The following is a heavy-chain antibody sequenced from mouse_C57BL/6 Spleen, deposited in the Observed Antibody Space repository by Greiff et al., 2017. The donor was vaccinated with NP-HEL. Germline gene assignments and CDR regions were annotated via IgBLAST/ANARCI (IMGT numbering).Heavy chain of an antibody. V-gene: IGHV1-80*01. CDR3: ARKDYYGSSYAY. CDR2: IYPGDGDT. Sequence: VQLQQSGAELVKPGASVKISCKASGYAFSSYWMNWVKQRPGKGLEWIGQIYPGDGDTNYNGKFKGKATLTADKSSSTAYMQLSSLTSEDSAVYFCARKDYYGSSYAYWGQGTTLTVSS. CDR1: GYAFSSYW. D-gene: IGHD1-1*01. J-gene: IGHJ2*01.